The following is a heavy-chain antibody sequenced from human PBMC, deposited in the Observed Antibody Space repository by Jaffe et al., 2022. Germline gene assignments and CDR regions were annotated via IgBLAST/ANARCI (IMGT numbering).Heavy chain of an antibody. CDR1: GFTFSSYW. V-gene: IGHV3-7*01. Sequence: EVQLVESGGGLVQPGGSLRLSCAASGFTFSSYWMSWVRQAPGKGLEWVANIKQDGSEKYYVDSVKGRFTISRDNAKNSLYLQMNSLRAEDTAVYYCARAKMELLWFRELYYFDYWGQGTLVTVSS. D-gene: IGHD3-10*01. CDR3: ARAKMELLWFRELYYFDY. J-gene: IGHJ4*02. CDR2: IKQDGSEK.